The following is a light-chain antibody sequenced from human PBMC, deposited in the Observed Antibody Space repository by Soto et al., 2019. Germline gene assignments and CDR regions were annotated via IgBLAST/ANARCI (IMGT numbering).Light chain of an antibody. V-gene: IGKV4-1*01. CDR3: QQYYSTPLT. CDR1: QSVLYSSNNKNY. J-gene: IGKJ4*01. CDR2: WAT. Sequence: DIVMTQSPDSLAVSLGERATINCKSSQSVLYSSNNKNYLAWYQQKPGQPPKLPIYWATTRESGVPDQLSGSGSGTDFTLTISSLQAEDVAVYCCQQYYSTPLTIGGGTKVEIK.